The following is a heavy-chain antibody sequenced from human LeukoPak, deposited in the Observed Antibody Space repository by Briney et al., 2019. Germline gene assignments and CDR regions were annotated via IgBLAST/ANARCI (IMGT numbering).Heavy chain of an antibody. D-gene: IGHD3-10*01. CDR1: GGSFSGYY. CDR2: INHSGST. CDR3: ARGRITMVRGVIIYYYFDY. V-gene: IGHV4-34*01. Sequence: SETLSLTCAVHGGSFSGYYWSWIRQPPGKGLEWIGEINHSGSTNYNPSLKSRVTISVDTSKNQFSLKLSSVTAADTAVYYCARGRITMVRGVIIYYYFDYWGQGTLVTVSS. J-gene: IGHJ4*02.